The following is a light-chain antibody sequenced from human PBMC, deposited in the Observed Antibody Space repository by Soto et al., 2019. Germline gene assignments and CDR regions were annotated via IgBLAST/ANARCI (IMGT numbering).Light chain of an antibody. CDR2: LTS. CDR3: QQSYTAPPT. J-gene: IGKJ1*01. CDR1: QTVYNF. V-gene: IGKV1-39*01. Sequence: IEVTLYTSSLSSFVGDIVTITSRASQTVYNFLNWYQHKPGTAPKLLMYLTSTLQGGVPSRFTGSGSGTDFTLTISSLQPEDFATYYCQQSYTAPPTVGQGTKVDIK.